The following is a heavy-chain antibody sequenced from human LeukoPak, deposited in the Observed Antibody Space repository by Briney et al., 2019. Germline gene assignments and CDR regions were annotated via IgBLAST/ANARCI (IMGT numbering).Heavy chain of an antibody. V-gene: IGHV5-51*01. CDR1: GYTFTSFW. CDR3: WRLRDGYSDD. Sequence: GESLQISCKGSGYTFTSFWIGWVRQLPGKGLEWMGIIYPGDSDTRYSPSLQDQVTISADNSINTAYLQRMNLKASDTATDYYWRLRDGYSDDWGQGTLVTVSS. CDR2: IYPGDSDT. D-gene: IGHD5-24*01. J-gene: IGHJ4*02.